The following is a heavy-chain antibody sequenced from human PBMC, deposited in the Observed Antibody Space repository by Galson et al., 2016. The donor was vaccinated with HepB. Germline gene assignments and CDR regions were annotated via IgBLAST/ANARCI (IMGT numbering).Heavy chain of an antibody. J-gene: IGHJ3*02. D-gene: IGHD1-1*01. V-gene: IGHV4-4*02. CDR1: GGSISSNKW. CDR3: TRGGDWIFDI. Sequence: ETLSLTCAVYGGSISSNKWWTWVRQPPGGGLEWIGEIHHSRGTNCNPSLRSRVTISVDRSNNQFSLKLTSVTAADTALYYCTRGGDWIFDIWGQGAMVIVSS. CDR2: IHHSRGT.